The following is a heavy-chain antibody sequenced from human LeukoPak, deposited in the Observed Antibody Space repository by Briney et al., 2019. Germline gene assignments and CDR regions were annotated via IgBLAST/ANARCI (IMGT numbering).Heavy chain of an antibody. CDR3: ASLDY. J-gene: IGHJ4*02. V-gene: IGHV3-74*01. CDR2: INSDGSST. Sequence: PGGSLRLSCAASGFTFSIYWVHWVGQAPGKGLVWVSSINSDGSSTSYADSVKGRFTISRGNAKNTLYLQMNTLRAEDTAVYYCASLDYWGQGTPVTVSS. CDR1: GFTFSIYW.